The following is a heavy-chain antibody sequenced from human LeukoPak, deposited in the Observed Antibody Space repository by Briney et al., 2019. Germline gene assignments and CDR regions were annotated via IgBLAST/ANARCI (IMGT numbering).Heavy chain of an antibody. CDR1: GFTFSSYG. CDR2: IRYDGSNK. D-gene: IGHD3-3*01. J-gene: IGHJ4*02. Sequence: PGGSLRLSCAASGFTFSSYGMHWVRQAPGKGLEWVAFIRYDGSNKYYADSVQGRFTISRDNSKNTLYLQMNSLRAEDTAVYYCAKAGVYYDFWSGYLGSYWGQGTLVTVSS. CDR3: AKAGVYYDFWSGYLGSY. V-gene: IGHV3-30*02.